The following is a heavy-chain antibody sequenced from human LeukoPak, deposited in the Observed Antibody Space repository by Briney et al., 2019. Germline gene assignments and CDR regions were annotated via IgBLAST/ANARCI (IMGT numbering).Heavy chain of an antibody. CDR3: ARGPGEAVDLGWFDP. CDR2: IIPLFGTA. Sequence: GTSVKVSCKDSGGTFSSYGISWVRQAPGQGLEWMGRIIPLFGTAKYAQKFQGRVTMTADKSTTTSYMELTSLRSEDTAIYYCARGPGEAVDLGWFDPWGQGTLVIVSS. J-gene: IGHJ5*02. V-gene: IGHV1-69*06. D-gene: IGHD6-19*01. CDR1: GGTFSSYG.